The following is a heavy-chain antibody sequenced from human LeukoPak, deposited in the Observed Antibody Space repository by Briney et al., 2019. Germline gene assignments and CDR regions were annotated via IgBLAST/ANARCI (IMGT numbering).Heavy chain of an antibody. CDR1: GFTFSSYG. Sequence: GRSLRLSCAASGFTFSSYGMYWVRQAPGKGLEWVAVIWYDGSNKYYADSVKGRFTISRDNSKNTLYLQMNSLRAEDTAVYYCARDLSRGYSGYDYAYWGQGTLVTVSS. V-gene: IGHV3-33*01. J-gene: IGHJ4*02. CDR2: IWYDGSNK. D-gene: IGHD5-12*01. CDR3: ARDLSRGYSGYDYAY.